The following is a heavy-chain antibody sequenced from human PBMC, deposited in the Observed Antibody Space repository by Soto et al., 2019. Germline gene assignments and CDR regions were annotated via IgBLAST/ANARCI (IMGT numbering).Heavy chain of an antibody. J-gene: IGHJ4*02. Sequence: ASVKVSCKASGYSFTGLDINWVRQTTGQGLEWMGWIQPSSGRTGYAQKFQGRVTMTRDTSINTAYMELSSLTSDDTAFYYCARGAIAGVDYWGQVNXVTASS. CDR2: IQPSSGRT. CDR3: ARGAIAGVDY. D-gene: IGHD1-26*01. CDR1: GYSFTGLD. V-gene: IGHV1-8*01.